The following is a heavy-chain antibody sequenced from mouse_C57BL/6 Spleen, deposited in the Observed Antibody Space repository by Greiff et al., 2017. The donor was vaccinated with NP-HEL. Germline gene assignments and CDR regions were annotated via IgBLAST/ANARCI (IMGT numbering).Heavy chain of an antibody. D-gene: IGHD1-1*01. Sequence: VQLQQSGPELVKPGASVKISCKASGYTFTDYYINWVKQRPGQGLEWIGWIFPGSGSTYYNEKFKGKATLTVDKSSSTAYMLLSSLTSEDSAVYFCARWNYATTRAMDYWGQGTSVTVSS. CDR2: IFPGSGST. CDR1: GYTFTDYY. CDR3: ARWNYATTRAMDY. J-gene: IGHJ4*01. V-gene: IGHV1-75*01.